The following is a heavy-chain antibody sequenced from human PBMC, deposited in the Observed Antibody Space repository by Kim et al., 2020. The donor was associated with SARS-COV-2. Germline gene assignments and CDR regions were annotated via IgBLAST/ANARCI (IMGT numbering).Heavy chain of an antibody. CDR1: GFTFSSYG. D-gene: IGHD4-4*01. V-gene: IGHV3-33*08. J-gene: IGHJ6*02. CDR2: IWYDGSNK. Sequence: GGSLRLSCAASGFTFSSYGMHWVRQAPGKGLEWVAVIWYDGSNKYYADSVKGRFTISRDNSKNTLYLQMNSLRAEDTAVYYCARVLQYIGEDYYYGMDVWGQGTTVTVSS. CDR3: ARVLQYIGEDYYYGMDV.